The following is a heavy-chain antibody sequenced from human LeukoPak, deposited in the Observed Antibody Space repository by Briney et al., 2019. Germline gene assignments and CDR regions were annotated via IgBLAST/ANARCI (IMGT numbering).Heavy chain of an antibody. V-gene: IGHV3-30*02. CDR1: GFTFRLFG. Sequence: GGSLRLSCAASGFTFRLFGMHWVRQAPGKWLEWVSFIRFDGSNTYHADSVKGRFTISRDNSKNTLYLQMNSLTSEDTAVYYCAKVKTDILIPDSWGQGTLVTVSS. CDR2: IRFDGSNT. J-gene: IGHJ4*02. CDR3: AKVKTDILIPDS. D-gene: IGHD2-21*02.